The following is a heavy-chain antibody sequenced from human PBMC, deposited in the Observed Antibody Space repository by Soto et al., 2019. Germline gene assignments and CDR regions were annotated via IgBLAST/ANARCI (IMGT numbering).Heavy chain of an antibody. Sequence: GGSLRLSCAASGFTFRSYAMSWVRQVPGKGLEWVSAISRDGGTTYYADSVKGRFTISRDNSKNTLYRELSSLRAEDTAIYYCAKGGGYCSGGSCNVSPGSDWGQGTLVTVSS. V-gene: IGHV3-23*01. CDR3: AKGGGYCSGGSCNVSPGSD. J-gene: IGHJ4*02. CDR2: ISRDGGTT. CDR1: GFTFRSYA. D-gene: IGHD2-15*01.